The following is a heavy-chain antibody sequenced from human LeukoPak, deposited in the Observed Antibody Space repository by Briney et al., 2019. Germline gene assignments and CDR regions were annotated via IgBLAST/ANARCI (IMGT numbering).Heavy chain of an antibody. CDR1: GFTFSSYS. D-gene: IGHD3-10*01. CDR3: ARASASGGHYYFDY. J-gene: IGHJ4*02. CDR2: TTSSSSYI. V-gene: IGHV3-21*01. Sequence: PGGSLRLSCAAFGFTFSSYSMNWVRQAPGKGLEWVSSTTSSSSYIYYADSEKGRFTISRDNAKNSLYLQMNSLRAEDTAVYYCARASASGGHYYFDYWGQGTLVTVSS.